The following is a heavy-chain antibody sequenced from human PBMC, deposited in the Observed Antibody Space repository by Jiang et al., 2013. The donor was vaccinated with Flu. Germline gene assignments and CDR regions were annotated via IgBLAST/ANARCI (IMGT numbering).Heavy chain of an antibody. Sequence: VQLLESGGGVVQPGGSLRLSCAASGFTFNYYAMYWVRQPPGKGLEWVASIRFDGSNTFYSDSVKGRFTISRDNSKNTLFLQMNSLRPDDTSVYYCATLRGSSYDTYLADYWGREFWSPSPQ. V-gene: IGHV3-30*02. D-gene: IGHD3-3*01. CDR2: IRFDGSNT. J-gene: IGHJ4*02. CDR3: ATLRGSSYDTYLADY. CDR1: GFTFNYYA.